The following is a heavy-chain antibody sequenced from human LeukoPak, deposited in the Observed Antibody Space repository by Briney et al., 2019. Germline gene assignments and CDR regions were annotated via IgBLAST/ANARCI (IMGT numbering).Heavy chain of an antibody. CDR1: GYTFTAYY. J-gene: IGHJ3*02. CDR2: INPDSGGT. CDR3: ARDLGRPDAFDI. D-gene: IGHD3-16*01. Sequence: GASVKVSCKASGYTFTAYYMHWVRQAPGQGLEWMGWINPDSGGTNYAQKFQGRVTMTRDTSITTAYMELSRLRSDDTAVYYCARDLGRPDAFDIWGQGTMVTVSS. V-gene: IGHV1-2*02.